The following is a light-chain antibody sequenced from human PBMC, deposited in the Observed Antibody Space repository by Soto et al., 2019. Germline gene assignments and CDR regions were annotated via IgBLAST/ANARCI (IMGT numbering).Light chain of an antibody. V-gene: IGLV1-40*01. J-gene: IGLJ3*02. CDR2: GNS. CDR1: SSNIGAGYD. CDR3: QSYDSSMSGWV. Sequence: QSVLTQPPSVSGAPGQRVTISCTGSSSNIGAGYDVHWYQQLPGTAPKLLIYGNSNRPSGVPDRFSGSKSGTSASLAITGLQPADEADYYCQSYDSSMSGWVFGGGTKLTVL.